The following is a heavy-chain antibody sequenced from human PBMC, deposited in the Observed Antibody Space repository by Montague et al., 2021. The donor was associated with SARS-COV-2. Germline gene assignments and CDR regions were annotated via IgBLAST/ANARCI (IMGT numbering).Heavy chain of an antibody. CDR3: ARFTAVSSSLDF. CDR1: GGPISSPGYY. Sequence: TLSLTCTVSGGPISSPGYYWSWMRQPAGKRLEWSGRIYTSGTTYYHSSLKSRVIISVDTSKNQFSLQLTSVTAADTAVYYCARFTAVSSSLDFWGQGTLVPVSS. D-gene: IGHD4-23*01. J-gene: IGHJ4*02. V-gene: IGHV4-61*02. CDR2: IYTSGTT.